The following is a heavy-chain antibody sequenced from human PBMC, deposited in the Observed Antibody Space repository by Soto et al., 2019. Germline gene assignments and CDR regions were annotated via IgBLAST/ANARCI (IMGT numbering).Heavy chain of an antibody. J-gene: IGHJ5*02. V-gene: IGHV3-48*02. D-gene: IGHD6-13*01. CDR2: ISSSSSTI. CDR3: ARDSVRYSSSWYPGWFDP. CDR1: GFTFSSYS. Sequence: GGSLRLSCAASGFTFSSYSMNWVRQAPGKGLEWVSYISSSSSTIYYADSVKGRFTISRDNAKNSLYLQMNSLRDEDTAVYYCARDSVRYSSSWYPGWFDPWGQGTLVTVSS.